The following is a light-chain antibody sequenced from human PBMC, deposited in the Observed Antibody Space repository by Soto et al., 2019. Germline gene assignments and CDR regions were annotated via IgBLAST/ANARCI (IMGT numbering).Light chain of an antibody. J-gene: IGLJ1*01. V-gene: IGLV2-14*03. Sequence: QSALTQPASLSGSPGQSITISCTGTSSDIGAYDYVSWFQQHPGKASKLMIYEVSNRPSGVSNRFSGSKSGDTASLTISGLQAEDEADYYCSSYTTRTTLYVFGNGTKVTVL. CDR3: SSYTTRTTLYV. CDR1: SSDIGAYDY. CDR2: EVS.